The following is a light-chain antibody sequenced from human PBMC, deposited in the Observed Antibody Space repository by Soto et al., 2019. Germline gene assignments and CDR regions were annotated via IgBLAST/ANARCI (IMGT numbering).Light chain of an antibody. CDR2: GAS. CDR3: QQYNNWPRT. V-gene: IGKV3-15*01. J-gene: IGKJ1*01. CDR1: QTVSRN. Sequence: EIVMTQSPATLSVSQVERATLSCRASQTVSRNLAWYQQKPGQAPRLLIYGASTRATGIPARFSGSGSGTEFTLTISSLQSEDFAVYFCQQYNNWPRTFGQGTKVDI.